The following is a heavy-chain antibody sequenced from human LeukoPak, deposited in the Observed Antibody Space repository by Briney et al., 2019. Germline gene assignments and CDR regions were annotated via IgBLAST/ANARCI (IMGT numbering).Heavy chain of an antibody. V-gene: IGHV4-59*11. CDR2: IYYSGST. D-gene: IGHD3-10*01. CDR1: GGSISSHY. CDR3: ARVRYYYMDV. J-gene: IGHJ6*03. Sequence: SETLSLTCTVSGGSISSHYWSWIRQPPGKGLEWTGYIYYSGSTNYNPSLKSRVTISVDTSKNQFSLKLSSVTAADTAVYYCARVRYYYMDVWGKGTTVTVSS.